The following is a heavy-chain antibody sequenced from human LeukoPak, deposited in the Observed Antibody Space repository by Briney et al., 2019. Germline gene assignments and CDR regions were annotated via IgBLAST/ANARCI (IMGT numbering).Heavy chain of an antibody. D-gene: IGHD2-21*02. CDR2: IFPIFGTA. CDR1: GGTFSSYA. V-gene: IGHV1-69*13. J-gene: IGHJ4*02. Sequence: SVKVSCKASGGTFSSYAISWVRQAPGQGLEWMGGIFPIFGTANYAQKFQGRVTITADESTSTAYMELSSLRSEDTAVYYCARDREAYCGGDCYLDSPSWGQGTLVTVSS. CDR3: ARDREAYCGGDCYLDSPS.